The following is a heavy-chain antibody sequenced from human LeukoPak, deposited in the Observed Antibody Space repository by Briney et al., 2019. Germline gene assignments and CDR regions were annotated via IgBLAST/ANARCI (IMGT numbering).Heavy chain of an antibody. J-gene: IGHJ4*02. V-gene: IGHV3-23*01. CDR3: AKGVGTWFGELFSFDY. CDR1: GFTFSTYA. D-gene: IGHD3-10*01. CDR2: FSGSGGNT. Sequence: GGSLRLSCAASGFTFSTYAMSWVRQAPGKGLEWVSAFSGSGGNTYYADSVKGRFTISRDNSKNTLYLQMNSLRAEDTAVYYCAKGVGTWFGELFSFDYWGQGTLVTVSS.